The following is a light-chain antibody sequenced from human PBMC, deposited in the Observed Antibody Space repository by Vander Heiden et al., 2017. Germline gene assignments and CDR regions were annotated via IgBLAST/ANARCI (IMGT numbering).Light chain of an antibody. CDR1: SSNVGSNT. CDR3: ATGDDSLNGPV. J-gene: IGLJ2*01. CDR2: SND. V-gene: IGLV1-44*01. Sequence: QSVLTQPPSASETPGQRVTISCSGSSSNVGSNTVNWYQQLPGTAPKLLIYSNDQRPSGVPDRFSGSKSGTSASLAISGLQSEDEADYYCATGDDSLNGPVFGGGTKVTVV.